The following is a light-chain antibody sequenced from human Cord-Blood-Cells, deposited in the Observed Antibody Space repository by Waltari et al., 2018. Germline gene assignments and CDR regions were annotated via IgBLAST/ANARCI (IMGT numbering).Light chain of an antibody. V-gene: IGKV1-33*01. Sequence: DIQMTQSPSSLSAPVGDRVTISCQSSQDISNYLNWYQQKPGKAPKLLIYDASNVAAGVPSRFSGSGSGTDFTLTISRLQPEDIATYYCQQYDNLSVTFGQGTRLEIK. CDR1: QDISNY. CDR3: QQYDNLSVT. CDR2: DAS. J-gene: IGKJ5*01.